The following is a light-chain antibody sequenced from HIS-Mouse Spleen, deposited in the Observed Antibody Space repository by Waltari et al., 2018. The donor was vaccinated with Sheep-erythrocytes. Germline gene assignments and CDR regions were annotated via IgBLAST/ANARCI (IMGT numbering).Light chain of an antibody. CDR1: QIISSW. CDR3: QQYNSYSWT. Sequence: DIQMTQSPSTLSASVGDRVTITCRASQIISSWLAWYQQKPGKAPKLLIYKASSLESGVPSRFSCSGSGTEFTLTISSLQPDDFATYYCQQYNSYSWTFGQGTKVEIK. J-gene: IGKJ1*01. CDR2: KAS. V-gene: IGKV1-5*03.